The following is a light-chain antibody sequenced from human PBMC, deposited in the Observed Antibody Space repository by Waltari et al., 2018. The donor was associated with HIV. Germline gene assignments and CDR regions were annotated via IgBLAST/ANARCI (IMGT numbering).Light chain of an antibody. J-gene: IGLJ1*01. Sequence: QSVLTQPPSASGTLGQSVTISCPGSRSNVGSKPVYRFQQVSGTAPKLLIYRDYQRRSGIPDRFSGSKPGASASLTSSGLRSEDEADYYCVAWDDSLSGYVFGTGTKVSVL. CDR2: RDY. CDR3: VAWDDSLSGYV. CDR1: RSNVGSKP. V-gene: IGLV1-47*01.